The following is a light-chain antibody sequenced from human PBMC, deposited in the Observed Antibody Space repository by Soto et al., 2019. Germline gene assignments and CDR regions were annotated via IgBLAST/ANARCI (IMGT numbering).Light chain of an antibody. CDR2: WAS. CDR1: QSVFYTPDNNNY. CDR3: QQYFNTPIT. V-gene: IGKV4-1*01. J-gene: IGKJ5*01. Sequence: DIVMTQSPDSLAVSLGERATINCKSSQSVFYTPDNNNYLAWYQQKPGQTPKLLIYWASSRESGVPDRFSGSGSGTDFTLTISSLKAEDVAVYYCQQYFNTPITFGQGTRLEIK.